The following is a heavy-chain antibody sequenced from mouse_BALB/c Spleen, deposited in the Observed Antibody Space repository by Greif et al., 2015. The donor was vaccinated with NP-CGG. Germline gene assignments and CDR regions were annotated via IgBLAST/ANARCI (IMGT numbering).Heavy chain of an antibody. CDR3: ARGYYSNPWFAY. Sequence: EVQLQQSGAELVKPGASVKLSCTASGFNIKDTYMHWVKQRPEQGLEWIGRIDPANGNTKYDPKFQGKATITADTSSNTAYLQLSSLTSEDTAVYYCARGYYSNPWFAYWGQGTLVTVSA. CDR1: GFNIKDTY. J-gene: IGHJ3*01. D-gene: IGHD2-5*01. V-gene: IGHV14-3*02. CDR2: IDPANGNT.